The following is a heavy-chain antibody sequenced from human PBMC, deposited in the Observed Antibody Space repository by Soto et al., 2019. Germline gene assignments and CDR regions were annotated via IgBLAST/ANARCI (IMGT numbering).Heavy chain of an antibody. CDR1: GFTFSSYA. V-gene: IGHV3-30*18. Sequence: QVQLVESGGGVVQPGRSLRLSCAAPGFTFSSYAMHWVRQAPGKGLEWVAVISYDGSDKYCADSVKGRFTISRDNSKNTLNLQMNSLRADDTAVYYCAKALGELSPESYDYWGQGTLITVSS. D-gene: IGHD3-16*02. CDR3: AKALGELSPESYDY. J-gene: IGHJ4*02. CDR2: ISYDGSDK.